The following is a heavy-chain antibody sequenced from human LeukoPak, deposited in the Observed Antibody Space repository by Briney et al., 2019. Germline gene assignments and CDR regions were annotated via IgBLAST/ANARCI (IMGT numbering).Heavy chain of an antibody. Sequence: SETLSLTCSVSGASVGSAGYHWSWIRQPPGGGLEWVGYVYYVSSTNYNPSLKSRVTMSVDPSRNQFSLKLNSVTAADTAVYYCARTQSQSGSFRYYYGYWGQGTPVTVSS. CDR1: GASVGSAGYH. V-gene: IGHV4-61*08. D-gene: IGHD1-26*01. CDR2: VYYVSST. CDR3: ARTQSQSGSFRYYYGY. J-gene: IGHJ4*02.